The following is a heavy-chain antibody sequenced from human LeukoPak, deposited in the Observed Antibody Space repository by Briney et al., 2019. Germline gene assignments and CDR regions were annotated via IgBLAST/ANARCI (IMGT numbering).Heavy chain of an antibody. D-gene: IGHD1-26*01. V-gene: IGHV3-23*01. J-gene: IGHJ4*02. CDR3: AKDLHIVGATSSDY. Sequence: PGGSLRLSCAASGITFSSYAMSWVRQAPGKGLEWVSAISGSGGSTYYADSVKGRFTISRDNSKNTLYLQMNSLRAEDTAVYYCAKDLHIVGATSSDYWGQGTLVTVSS. CDR1: GITFSSYA. CDR2: ISGSGGST.